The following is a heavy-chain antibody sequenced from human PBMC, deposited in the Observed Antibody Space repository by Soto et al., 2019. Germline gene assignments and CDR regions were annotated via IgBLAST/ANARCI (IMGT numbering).Heavy chain of an antibody. CDR2: VSIGGST. Sequence: GGSLRLSCAASGFTFSSYAMGWVRQGPGKGLEWVAVVSIGGSTHYADSVRGRFTISRDNSKNTLSLQMNSLTAEETAVYFCAKRRGAGGHFDYWGQGALVTVSA. CDR1: GFTFSSYA. CDR3: AKRRGAGGHFDY. J-gene: IGHJ4*02. D-gene: IGHD2-15*01. V-gene: IGHV3-23*01.